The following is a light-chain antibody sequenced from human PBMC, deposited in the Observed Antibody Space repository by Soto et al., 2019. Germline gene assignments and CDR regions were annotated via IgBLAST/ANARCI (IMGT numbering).Light chain of an antibody. CDR2: DTS. CDR1: QSISTY. CDR3: QQSYNVPIT. Sequence: DIQMTQSPSSLSASVGDRVTITCRASQSISTYLNWYQQKPGKAPDLLIYDTSSVQTGVPSRFSGSGSGTDFTITISSLQPEDSATYYCQQSYNVPITFGQGTRLEI. J-gene: IGKJ5*01. V-gene: IGKV1-39*01.